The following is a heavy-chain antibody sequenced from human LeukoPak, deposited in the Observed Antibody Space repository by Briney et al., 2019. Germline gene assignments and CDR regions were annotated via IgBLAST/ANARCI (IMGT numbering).Heavy chain of an antibody. CDR2: ISYDGSNK. Sequence: GGSLRLSCAASGFTFSSYAMHWVRQAPGKGLEWVAVISYDGSNKYYADSVKGRFTISRDNSKNKLYLQMNSLRAEDTAVYYCARGKGQRRPYPPDYWGQGTLVTVSS. CDR3: ARGKGQRRPYPPDY. D-gene: IGHD6-25*01. V-gene: IGHV3-30-3*01. J-gene: IGHJ4*02. CDR1: GFTFSSYA.